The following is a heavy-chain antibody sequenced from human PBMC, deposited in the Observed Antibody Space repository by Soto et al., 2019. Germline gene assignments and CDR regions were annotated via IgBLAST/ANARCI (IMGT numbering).Heavy chain of an antibody. D-gene: IGHD3-16*01. V-gene: IGHV4-30-4*01. Sequence: SETLSLTVTVCGGSISSGDYYGSCIREPPGKGLEWIGYIYYSGSTYYNPSLKSRVTISVDTSKNQFSLKLSSVNAADTAVYYRARSPYVGPYYFDYCGQGTLVTVS. CDR3: ARSPYVGPYYFDY. J-gene: IGHJ4*02. CDR2: IYYSGST. CDR1: GGSISSGDYY.